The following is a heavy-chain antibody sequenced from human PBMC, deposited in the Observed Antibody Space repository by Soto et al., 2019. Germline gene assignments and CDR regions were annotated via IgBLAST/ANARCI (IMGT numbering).Heavy chain of an antibody. J-gene: IGHJ4*02. D-gene: IGHD4-17*01. CDR1: GFTFGTYT. CDR2: ISSSSSYI. Sequence: GGSLRLSCAASGFTFGTYTLHWVRQASGKGLEWVSSISSSSSYIYYAYSVQGRFTISRDNAKSSLYLQMNSLRAEDTAVYYCARAYGDYSFGDYWGQGTLVTVSS. V-gene: IGHV3-21*01. CDR3: ARAYGDYSFGDY.